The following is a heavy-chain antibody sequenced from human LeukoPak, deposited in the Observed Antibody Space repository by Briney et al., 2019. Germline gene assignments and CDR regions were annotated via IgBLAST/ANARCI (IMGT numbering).Heavy chain of an antibody. CDR2: IYTSGST. CDR3: ARDRGIVGAIDYAFDI. J-gene: IGHJ3*02. Sequence: SQTLSLTCTVSGGSISSGGYYWSWIRQPAGKGLEWIGRIYTSGSTNYNPSLKSRVTISVDTSKNQFSLKLSSVTAADTAVYYCARDRGIVGAIDYAFDIWGRGTMVTVSS. CDR1: GGSISSGGYY. V-gene: IGHV4-61*02. D-gene: IGHD1-26*01.